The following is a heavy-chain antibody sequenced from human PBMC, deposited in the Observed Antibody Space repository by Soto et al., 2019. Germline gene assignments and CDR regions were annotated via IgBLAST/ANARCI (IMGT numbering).Heavy chain of an antibody. J-gene: IGHJ3*02. CDR1: GGTFSSYT. CDR2: IIPILGIA. Sequence: GASVKVSCKASGGTFSSYTISWVRQAPGQGLEWMGRIIPILGIANYAQKFQGRVTITADKSTSTAYMELRSLRSDDTAVYYCARDLQFYSDSSGYRDVFDIWGQGTMVTVSS. CDR3: ARDLQFYSDSSGYRDVFDI. D-gene: IGHD3-22*01. V-gene: IGHV1-69*04.